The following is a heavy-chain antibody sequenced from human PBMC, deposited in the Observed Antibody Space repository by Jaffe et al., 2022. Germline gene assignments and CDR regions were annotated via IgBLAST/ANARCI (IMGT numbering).Heavy chain of an antibody. D-gene: IGHD3-10*01. V-gene: IGHV4-38-2*02. J-gene: IGHJ4*02. CDR3: AREVLGYYGSGSYYHY. CDR1: GYSISSGYY. Sequence: QVQLQESGPGLVKPSETLSLTCAVSGYSISSGYYWGWIRQPPGKGLEWIGSIYHSGSTYYNPSLKSRVTISVDTSKNQFSLKLSSVTAADTAVYYCAREVLGYYGSGSYYHYWGQGTLVTVSS. CDR2: IYHSGST.